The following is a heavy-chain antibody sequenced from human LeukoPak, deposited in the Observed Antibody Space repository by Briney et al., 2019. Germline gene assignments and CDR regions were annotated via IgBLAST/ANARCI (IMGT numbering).Heavy chain of an antibody. V-gene: IGHV4-38-2*02. CDR2: IYHSGST. D-gene: IGHD3-10*01. J-gene: IGHJ6*02. CDR3: ARHPRYGSGSYYKSYYYYGMDV. Sequence: PSETLSLTCTVSGYSISSGYYWGWIRQPPGKGLEGIGSIYHSGSTYYNPSLKSRVTISVDTSKNQFSLKLSSVTAADTAVYYCARHPRYGSGSYYKSYYYYGMDVWGQGTTVTVSS. CDR1: GYSISSGYY.